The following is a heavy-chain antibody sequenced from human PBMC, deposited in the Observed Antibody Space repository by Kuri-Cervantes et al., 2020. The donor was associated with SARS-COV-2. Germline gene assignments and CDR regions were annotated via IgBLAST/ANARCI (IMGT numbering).Heavy chain of an antibody. V-gene: IGHV1-2*02. CDR2: INPNSGGT. CDR1: GGTFSSYA. J-gene: IGHJ3*02. CDR3: ARVLQWLVEDAFDI. D-gene: IGHD6-19*01. Sequence: ASVKVSCKASGGTFSSYAISWLRQAPGQGHEWMVWINPNSGGTNYAQKFQGRGTMTRDTSINTAYMELSRLRSDDTAVYYCARVLQWLVEDAFDIWGQGTMVTVSS.